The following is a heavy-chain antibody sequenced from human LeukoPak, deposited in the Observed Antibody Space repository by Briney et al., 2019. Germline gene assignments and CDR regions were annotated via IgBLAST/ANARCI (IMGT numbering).Heavy chain of an antibody. Sequence: GGSLRLSCAASGFTFSSYAMHWVCQAPGKGLEWVAVISYDGSNKYYADSVKGRFTISRDNSKNTLYLQMNSLRAEDTAVYYCALGGYFDWLSFDYWGQGTLVTVSS. CDR2: ISYDGSNK. CDR1: GFTFSSYA. D-gene: IGHD3-9*01. V-gene: IGHV3-30*04. J-gene: IGHJ4*02. CDR3: ALGGYFDWLSFDY.